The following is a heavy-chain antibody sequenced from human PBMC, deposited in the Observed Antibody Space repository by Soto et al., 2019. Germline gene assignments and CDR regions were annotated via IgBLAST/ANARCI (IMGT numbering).Heavy chain of an antibody. CDR3: AREGESGGAYYFDY. CDR1: GYTFTSYG. D-gene: IGHD3-10*01. Sequence: ASVKVSCKASGYTFTSYGISWVRQAPGQGPEWMGWISAYNGNTNYAQKLQGRVPMTTDTSTSTAYMELRSLRTDDTALYYCAREGESGGAYYFDYWGQGTLVTVSS. V-gene: IGHV1-18*01. CDR2: ISAYNGNT. J-gene: IGHJ4*02.